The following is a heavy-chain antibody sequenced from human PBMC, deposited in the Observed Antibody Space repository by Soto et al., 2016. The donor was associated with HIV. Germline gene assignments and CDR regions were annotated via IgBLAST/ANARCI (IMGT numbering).Heavy chain of an antibody. V-gene: IGHV3-53*02. CDR1: GFTVSSNY. J-gene: IGHJ6*03. CDR2: IYSGGST. Sequence: EVQLVETGGGLIQPGGSLRLSCAASGFTVSSNYMSWVRQAPGKGLEWVSVIYSGGSTYYADSVKGRFTISRDNSKNTLYLQMNSLRAEDTAVYYCARWGWDYHYYYYMDVWGQRATVTVSS. D-gene: IGHD6-19*01. CDR3: ARWGWDYHYYYYMDV.